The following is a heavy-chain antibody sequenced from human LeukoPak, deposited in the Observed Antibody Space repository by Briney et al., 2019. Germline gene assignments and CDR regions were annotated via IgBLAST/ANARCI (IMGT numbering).Heavy chain of an antibody. D-gene: IGHD6-25*01. CDR3: ARDGTPSYSTGWVYMDV. Sequence: GGSLRLSCAASGFTFSSYEMNWVRQAPGKGLEWISYISGSGTVTHYADSVECRFTISRDNTKNSLYLQMNSLRGEDTAVYYCARDGTPSYSTGWVYMDVWGKGTTVTISS. J-gene: IGHJ6*04. CDR1: GFTFSSYE. V-gene: IGHV3-48*03. CDR2: ISGSGTVT.